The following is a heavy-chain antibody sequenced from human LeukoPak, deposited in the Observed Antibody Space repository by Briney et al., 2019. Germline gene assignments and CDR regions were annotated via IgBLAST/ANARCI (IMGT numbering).Heavy chain of an antibody. J-gene: IGHJ4*02. CDR2: IYYSGST. Sequence: KASETLSLTCAVYGGSFSVYYWSWIRQPPGKGLEWIGYIYYSGSTNYNPSLKSRVTISVDTSKNQFSLKLSSVTAADTAVYYCAGRSTMIAPIDYWGQGTLVTVSS. D-gene: IGHD3-22*01. V-gene: IGHV4-59*08. CDR3: AGRSTMIAPIDY. CDR1: GGSFSVYY.